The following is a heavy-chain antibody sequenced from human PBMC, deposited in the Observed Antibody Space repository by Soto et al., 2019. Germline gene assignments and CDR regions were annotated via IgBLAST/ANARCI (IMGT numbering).Heavy chain of an antibody. CDR2: IIPIFGTA. D-gene: IGHD2-15*01. Sequence: QVQLVQSGAEVKKPGSSVKVSCKASGGTFSSYAISWVRQAPGQGLEWMGGIIPIFGTANYAQKFQGRVTITADESTSTAYMELSSLRSEDTAVYYCARAVVVVAAINHYYYYGMDVWGQGTTVTVSS. V-gene: IGHV1-69*01. CDR1: GGTFSSYA. CDR3: ARAVVVVAAINHYYYYGMDV. J-gene: IGHJ6*02.